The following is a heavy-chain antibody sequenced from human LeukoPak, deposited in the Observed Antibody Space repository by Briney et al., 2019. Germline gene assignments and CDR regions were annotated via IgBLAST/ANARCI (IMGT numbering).Heavy chain of an antibody. D-gene: IGHD3-9*01. J-gene: IGHJ4*02. CDR3: ARVHDILTGYPYYFDY. V-gene: IGHV1-18*01. CDR1: GYSFTDYA. CDR2: ISTYNGNT. Sequence: ASVKVSCKTSGYSFTDYAIVWVRQAPGQGLEWMGWISTYNGNTNYVEKLQGRVTVTTDTSTSTAYMELRSLRSDDTALYYCARVHDILTGYPYYFDYWGQGTLVTVSS.